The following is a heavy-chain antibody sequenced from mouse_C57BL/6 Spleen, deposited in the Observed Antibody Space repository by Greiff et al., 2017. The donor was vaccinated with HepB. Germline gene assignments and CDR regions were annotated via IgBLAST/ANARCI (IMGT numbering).Heavy chain of an antibody. V-gene: IGHV7-1*01. CDR3: ARDAGYDHGGFAY. CDR2: SRNKANDYTT. J-gene: IGHJ3*01. D-gene: IGHD2-10*02. Sequence: EVKLVESGGGLVQSGRSLRLSCATSGFTFSDFYMEWVRQAPGKGLEWIAASRNKANDYTTEYSASVKGRFIVSRDTSQSILYLQMNALRAEDTAIYYCARDAGYDHGGFAYWGQGTLVTVSA. CDR1: GFTFSDFY.